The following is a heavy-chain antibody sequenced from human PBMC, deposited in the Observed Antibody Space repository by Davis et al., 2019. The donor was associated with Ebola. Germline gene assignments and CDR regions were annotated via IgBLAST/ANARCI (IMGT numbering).Heavy chain of an antibody. CDR3: ARRIPYDFWSGYYFDY. CDR2: IYYSGST. J-gene: IGHJ4*02. Sequence: PGGSLRLSCTVSGGSISSYYWSWIRQPPGKGLEWIGYIYYSGSTNYNPSLKSRVTISVDTSKNQFSLKLSSVTAADTAVYYCARRIPYDFWSGYYFDYWGQGTLVTVSS. CDR1: GGSISSYY. D-gene: IGHD3-3*01. V-gene: IGHV4-59*08.